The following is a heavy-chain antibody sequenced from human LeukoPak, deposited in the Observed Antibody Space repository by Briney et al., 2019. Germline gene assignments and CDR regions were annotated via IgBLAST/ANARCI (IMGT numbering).Heavy chain of an antibody. Sequence: GSLRLSCAASGFTFSSYAMSWVRQAPGKGLEWVSAISSSGGSTYYADSVKGRFTISRDNSKNTLYLQLSSLRAEDTAVYYCAKGLAAGSQYFDYWGQGTLVTVSS. D-gene: IGHD6-25*01. V-gene: IGHV3-23*01. CDR2: ISSSGGST. CDR1: GFTFSSYA. CDR3: AKGLAAGSQYFDY. J-gene: IGHJ4*02.